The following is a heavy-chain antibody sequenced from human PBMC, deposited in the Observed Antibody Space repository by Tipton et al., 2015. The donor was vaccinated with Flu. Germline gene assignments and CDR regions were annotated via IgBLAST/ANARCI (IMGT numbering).Heavy chain of an antibody. CDR3: ARDRRARTAAGGVD. Sequence: TLSLTCAVSGGSISSSNWWSWVRQPPGKGLEWIGEIYHSGSTNYNPSLKSRVTISVDKSKNQFSLKLSSVTAADTAVYYRARDRRARTAAGGVDWGQGTLVTVSS. J-gene: IGHJ4*02. D-gene: IGHD4-23*01. CDR1: GGSISSSNW. V-gene: IGHV4-4*02. CDR2: IYHSGST.